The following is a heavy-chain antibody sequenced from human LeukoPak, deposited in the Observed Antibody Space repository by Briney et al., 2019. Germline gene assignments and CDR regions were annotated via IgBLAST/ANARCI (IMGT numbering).Heavy chain of an antibody. CDR3: ARRRYSYGFGWFDP. J-gene: IGHJ5*02. D-gene: IGHD5-18*01. CDR1: GGSFSGYY. V-gene: IGHV4-34*01. Sequence: SETLSLTCAVYGGSFSGYYWSWIRQPPGKGLEWIGEINHSGSTNYNPSLKSRVTISVYTSKNQISLKLSSLTAADTAVYYCARRRYSYGFGWFDPWGQGTLVTVSS. CDR2: INHSGST.